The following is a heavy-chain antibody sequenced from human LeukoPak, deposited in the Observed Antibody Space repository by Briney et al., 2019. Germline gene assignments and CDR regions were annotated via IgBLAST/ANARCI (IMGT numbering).Heavy chain of an antibody. V-gene: IGHV3-30*02. CDR1: GFTFSSYG. CDR2: IRYDGSNK. J-gene: IGHJ4*02. Sequence: GGSLRLSCAASGFTFSSYGMHWVRQAPGKGLEWVAFIRYDGSNKYYADSVKGRFTISRDNSKNTLYLQMNSLRAEDTAVYYCAKDRGVVVPAANVDYWGQGTLVTVSS. CDR3: AKDRGVVVPAANVDY. D-gene: IGHD2-2*01.